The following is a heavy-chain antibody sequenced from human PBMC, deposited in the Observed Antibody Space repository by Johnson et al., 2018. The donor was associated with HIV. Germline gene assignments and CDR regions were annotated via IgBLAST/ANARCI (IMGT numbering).Heavy chain of an antibody. J-gene: IGHJ3*02. CDR3: AREGTTMEVDI. V-gene: IGHV3-66*02. CDR2: IYCGGRT. D-gene: IGHD3-10*01. CDR1: GFSVSSNY. Sequence: VQLVESGGGLVQPGGSLRLSCSASGFSVSSNYMSWVRQAPGKGLAWVSSIYCGGRTYYADSVKGRFSISRDTSKNTLDLQMNSLRAEDTAVKSCAREGTTMEVDIWGQGTTVTVSS.